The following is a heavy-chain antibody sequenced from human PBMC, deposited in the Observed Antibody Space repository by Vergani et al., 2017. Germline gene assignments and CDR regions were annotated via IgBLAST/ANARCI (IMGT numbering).Heavy chain of an antibody. CDR1: GGSISSYY. CDR2: IYYSGST. J-gene: IGHJ4*02. CDR3: VREQQLAYYFDY. Sequence: QVQLQESGPGLVKPSETLSLTCTVSGGSISSYYWSWIRQPPGTGLEWIWYIYYSGSTNYNPSLKSRVTISVDTSKNQFSLKLSSVTAADTAVYYCVREQQLAYYFDYWGQGTLVTVSS. V-gene: IGHV4-59*01. D-gene: IGHD6-13*01.